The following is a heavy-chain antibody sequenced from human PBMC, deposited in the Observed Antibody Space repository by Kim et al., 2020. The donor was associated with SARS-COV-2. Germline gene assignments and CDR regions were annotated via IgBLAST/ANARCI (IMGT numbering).Heavy chain of an antibody. D-gene: IGHD3-10*01. J-gene: IGHJ5*02. CDR2: INAGNGNT. CDR3: ARRNTMVRGVTWWFDP. CDR1: GYTFTSYA. Sequence: ASVKVSCKASGYTFTSYAMHWVRQAPGQRLEWMGWINAGNGNTKYSQKFQGRVTITRDTSASTAYMELSSLRSEDTAVYYCARRNTMVRGVTWWFDPWGQGTLVTVSS. V-gene: IGHV1-3*01.